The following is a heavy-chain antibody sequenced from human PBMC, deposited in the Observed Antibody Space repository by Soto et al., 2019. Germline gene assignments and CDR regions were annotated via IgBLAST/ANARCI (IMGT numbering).Heavy chain of an antibody. J-gene: IGHJ4*02. CDR1: GGTFSSYA. V-gene: IGHV1-69*13. Sequence: SVKVSCKASGGTFSSYAISWARQAPGQGLEWMGGIIPIFGTANYAQKFQGRVTITADESTSTAYMELSSLRSEDTAVYYCAVMTTVTTGDYWGQGTLVTSPQ. D-gene: IGHD4-17*01. CDR2: IIPIFGTA. CDR3: AVMTTVTTGDY.